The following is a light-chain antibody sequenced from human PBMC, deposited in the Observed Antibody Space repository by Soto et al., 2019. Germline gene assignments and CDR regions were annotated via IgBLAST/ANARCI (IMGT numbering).Light chain of an antibody. CDR1: QTISSW. CDR3: QHYNSYSDS. V-gene: IGKV1-5*03. CDR2: KAS. J-gene: IGKJ1*01. Sequence: DIQMTQSHSTLSGSVGDRVTITCRASQTISSWLAWYQQKPGKAPKLLLYKASTLKSGVPSRFSGSGSGTEFTLTNSSLQPDDFSTYYCQHYNSYSDSFGQGTKV.